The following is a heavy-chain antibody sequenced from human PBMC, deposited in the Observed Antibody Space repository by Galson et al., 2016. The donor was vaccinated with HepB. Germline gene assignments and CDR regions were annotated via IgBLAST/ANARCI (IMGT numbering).Heavy chain of an antibody. Sequence: SLRLSCAASGFTFDEYGMHWVRQAPGKGLEWVSGISWNSGSTGYADSVKGRFTISRDNAKNSLYLQMNSLRSDDTALYYCSKGRGFYYYSMDVWGQVATVTVSS. D-gene: IGHD3-10*01. CDR3: SKGRGFYYYSMDV. CDR1: GFTFDEYG. J-gene: IGHJ6*02. V-gene: IGHV3-9*01. CDR2: ISWNSGST.